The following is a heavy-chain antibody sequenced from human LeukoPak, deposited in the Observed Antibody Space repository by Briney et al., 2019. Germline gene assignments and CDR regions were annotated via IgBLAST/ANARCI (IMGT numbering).Heavy chain of an antibody. Sequence: PSETLSLTCAVYGGSFSGYYWSWIRQPPGKGLEWIGEINHSGSTNYNPSLKSRVTISVDTSKNQFSLKLSSVTAADTAVYYCARGFRITIFGVVLYSYYFDYWGQGTLVTVSS. CDR1: GGSFSGYY. CDR3: ARGFRITIFGVVLYSYYFDY. J-gene: IGHJ4*02. D-gene: IGHD3-3*01. CDR2: INHSGST. V-gene: IGHV4-34*01.